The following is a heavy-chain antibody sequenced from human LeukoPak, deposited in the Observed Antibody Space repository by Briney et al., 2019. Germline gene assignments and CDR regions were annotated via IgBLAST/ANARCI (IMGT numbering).Heavy chain of an antibody. J-gene: IGHJ4*02. CDR1: GSSISSYY. Sequence: SETLSLTCTVSGSSISSYYWSWIRQPPGKGLEWIGYIYYSGSTNYNPSLKSRVTISVDTSKNQFSLKLSSVTAADTAVYYCARGLSIFGVLIDQNLDYFDYWGQGALVTVSS. V-gene: IGHV4-59*01. D-gene: IGHD3-3*02. CDR2: IYYSGST. CDR3: ARGLSIFGVLIDQNLDYFDY.